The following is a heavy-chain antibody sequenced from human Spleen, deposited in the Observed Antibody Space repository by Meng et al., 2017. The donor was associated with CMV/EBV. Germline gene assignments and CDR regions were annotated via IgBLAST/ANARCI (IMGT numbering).Heavy chain of an antibody. CDR2: MYHSGTT. J-gene: IGHJ4*02. D-gene: IGHD5-24*01. CDR3: ATQESRDGHNPY. V-gene: IGHV4-4*02. Sequence: QVQLQESGPGLVKPSGTLSLTCVVSGGSISSSYWWTWVRQSPGKGLEWIGEMYHSGTTNYNPSLKSRVTISMGKSNNQLSLKLNSVTAADTAVYHCATQESRDGHNPYWGQGALVTVSS. CDR1: GGSISSSYW.